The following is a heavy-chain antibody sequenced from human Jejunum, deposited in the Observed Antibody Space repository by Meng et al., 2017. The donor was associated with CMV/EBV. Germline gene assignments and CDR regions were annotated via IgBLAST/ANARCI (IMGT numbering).Heavy chain of an antibody. Sequence: QVEVVQFEAEVTKAGVSVNCSCKASGYTFSSYDIRWVRHGPGQGLEGMGGLIPVLNKAKSAPRFQDRVTFTTDETTTTAYMELSSLTFEDTAVYFCARWRGNQPLFDFWGQGTLVTVSS. CDR3: ARWRGNQPLFDF. J-gene: IGHJ4*02. V-gene: IGHV1-69*05. CDR1: GYTFSSYD. CDR2: LIPVLNKA. D-gene: IGHD2/OR15-2a*01.